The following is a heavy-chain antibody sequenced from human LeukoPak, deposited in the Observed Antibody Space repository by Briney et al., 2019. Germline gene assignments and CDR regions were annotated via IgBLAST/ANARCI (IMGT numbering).Heavy chain of an antibody. D-gene: IGHD2-15*01. V-gene: IGHV1-2*02. CDR2: INPNSGGT. CDR3: ARDAGGIVVVVAATPIHNWFDP. CDR1: GYSFIAYQ. J-gene: IGHJ5*02. Sequence: ASVKVSCKASGYSFIAYQMHWVRQAPGQGLEWMGWINPNSGGTNYAQKFQGRVTMTRDTSISTAYMELSRLRSDDTAVYYCARDAGGIVVVVAATPIHNWFDPWGQGTLVTVSS.